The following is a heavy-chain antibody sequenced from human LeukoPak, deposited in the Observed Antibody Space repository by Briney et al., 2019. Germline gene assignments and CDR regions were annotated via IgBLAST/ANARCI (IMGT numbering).Heavy chain of an antibody. CDR1: GFTFSSYG. J-gene: IGHJ6*02. CDR2: ISYDGSNK. CDR3: AREYCSSTSCSGYYYGMDV. D-gene: IGHD2-2*01. Sequence: GGSLRLSCAASGFTFSSYGMHWVRQAPGKGLEWVAVISYDGSNKYYADSVKGRFTISRDNSKNTLYLQMNSLRAEDTAVYYCAREYCSSTSCSGYYYGMDVWGQGTTVTVSS. V-gene: IGHV3-30*03.